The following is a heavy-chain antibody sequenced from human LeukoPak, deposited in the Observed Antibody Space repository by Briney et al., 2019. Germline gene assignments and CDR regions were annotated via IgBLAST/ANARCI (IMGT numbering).Heavy chain of an antibody. CDR3: ARASWVSSPDAVR. CDR1: GLSFSTFA. CDR2: IRGNGEP. D-gene: IGHD3-16*01. V-gene: IGHV3-23*01. J-gene: IGHJ4*02. Sequence: GGSLRLSCAASGLSFSTFAMSWGRQGPARGLEWVSSIRGNGEPFYTDSVKGGFALSSDSSRKTVYLQLNNLRVEDTAIYYSARASWVSSPDAVRWGQGNLVTVSS.